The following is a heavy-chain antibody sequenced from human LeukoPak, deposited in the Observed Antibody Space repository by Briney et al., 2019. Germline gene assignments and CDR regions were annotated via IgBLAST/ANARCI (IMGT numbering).Heavy chain of an antibody. CDR3: ARDLVWLRFDY. J-gene: IGHJ4*02. D-gene: IGHD3-9*01. V-gene: IGHV3-74*01. Sequence: GGSLRLSCAASGFTFSAYWMHWVRQAPGKGLVWVSRVKYDGSTTTYADSVKGRFTISRDNAKNILYLQMNSLRVEDTAVYYFARDLVWLRFDYWGQGTLVTVSS. CDR2: VKYDGSTT. CDR1: GFTFSAYW.